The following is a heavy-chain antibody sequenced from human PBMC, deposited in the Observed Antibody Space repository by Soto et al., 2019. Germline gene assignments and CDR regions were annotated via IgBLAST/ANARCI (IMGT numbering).Heavy chain of an antibody. CDR3: ARFYYDSSGYLPSPYYYYYGMDV. V-gene: IGHV3-7*04. CDR2: IKQDGSEK. Sequence: GGSLRLSCAASGFTFSSYWMSWVRQAPGKGLEWVANIKQDGSEKYYVDSVKGRFTISRDNAKNSPYLQMNSLRAEDTAVYYGARFYYDSSGYLPSPYYYYYGMDVWGQGTTVTVSS. CDR1: GFTFSSYW. D-gene: IGHD3-22*01. J-gene: IGHJ6*02.